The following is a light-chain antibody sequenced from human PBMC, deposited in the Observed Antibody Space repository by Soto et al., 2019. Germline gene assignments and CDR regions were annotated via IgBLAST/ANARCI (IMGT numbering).Light chain of an antibody. CDR3: QSYDSSLSGSV. J-gene: IGLJ2*01. CDR2: GNF. CDR1: RSNIGSNS. V-gene: IGLV1-40*01. Sequence: QSVLTQSPSASGTPGQRVTMSCSGSRSNIGSNSVSWYQQLPGTVPKLLIYGNFDRPSGVPDRFSGSKSGTSASLAITGLQAEDEADYYCQSYDSSLSGSVFGGGTKVTVL.